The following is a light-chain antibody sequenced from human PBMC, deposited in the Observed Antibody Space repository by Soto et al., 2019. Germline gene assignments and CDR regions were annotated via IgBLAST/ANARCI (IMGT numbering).Light chain of an antibody. V-gene: IGKV3-11*01. CDR3: QQRSSWPIT. CDR2: GAS. CDR1: QSVDSY. Sequence: EIVLTQSPASLSLSPGERATLSCRASQSVDSYLVWYQQKRGQAPRLLISGASNRATGIPARFSGSGSGTDFTLTINSLEPEDFAVYYCQQRSSWPITFGQGTRLEIK. J-gene: IGKJ5*01.